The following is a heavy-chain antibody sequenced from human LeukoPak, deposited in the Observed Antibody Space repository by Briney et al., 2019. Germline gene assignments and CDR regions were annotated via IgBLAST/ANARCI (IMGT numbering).Heavy chain of an antibody. Sequence: ASVKVSCKASGYTFINYGISWVRQAPGQGLEWMGWISTYNGNTHHAQKLHNRVTMTTDTSTSTAYMELRSLRSDDTAVYYCARGDRVDGTTIITNHFDYWGQGTLVTVSS. CDR3: ARGDRVDGTTIITNHFDY. J-gene: IGHJ4*02. CDR1: GYTFINYG. CDR2: ISTYNGNT. D-gene: IGHD1-1*01. V-gene: IGHV1-18*01.